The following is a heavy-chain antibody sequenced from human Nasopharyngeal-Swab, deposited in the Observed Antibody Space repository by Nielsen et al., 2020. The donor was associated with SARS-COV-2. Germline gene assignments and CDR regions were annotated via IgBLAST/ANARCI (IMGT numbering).Heavy chain of an antibody. J-gene: IGHJ4*02. V-gene: IGHV3-7*05. CDR2: IKQDGSET. CDR1: GFKFESYW. CDR3: ARRRTYATFDY. D-gene: IGHD2-8*01. Sequence: GRSLRLSCAASGFKFESYWMSWVRQVPGKGLEWVATIKQDGSETSYVDPVRGRFTISRDNGKNSLYLQMNSLRVGDTAVYYCARRRTYATFDYWGQGDLVTVSS.